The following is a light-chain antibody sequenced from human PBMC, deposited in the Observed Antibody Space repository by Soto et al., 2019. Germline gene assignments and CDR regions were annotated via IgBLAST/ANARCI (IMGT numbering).Light chain of an antibody. J-gene: IGKJ3*01. V-gene: IGKV3-20*01. Sequence: EIVLTQSPGTLSLSPGERATLSCRASQSVSSSYLGWYQQKPGQAPRLLIYGASSRATGIPDRFSGSGSGTDFTLTISRLEPEDFAVYYCQQYGSSPVTFGPGTKVYIK. CDR2: GAS. CDR1: QSVSSSY. CDR3: QQYGSSPVT.